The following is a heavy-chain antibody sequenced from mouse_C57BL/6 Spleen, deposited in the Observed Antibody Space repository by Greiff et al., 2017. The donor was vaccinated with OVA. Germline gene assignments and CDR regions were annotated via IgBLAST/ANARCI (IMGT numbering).Heavy chain of an antibody. V-gene: IGHV5-17*01. CDR3: ATAQATDYAMDY. CDR2: ISSGSSTI. J-gene: IGHJ4*01. D-gene: IGHD3-2*02. CDR1: GFTFSDYG. Sequence: VKLMESGGGLVKPGGSLKLSCAASGFTFSDYGMHWVRQAPEKGLEWVAYISSGSSTIYYADTVKGRFTISRDNAKNTLFLQMTSLRSEDTAMYYCATAQATDYAMDYWGQGTSVTVSS.